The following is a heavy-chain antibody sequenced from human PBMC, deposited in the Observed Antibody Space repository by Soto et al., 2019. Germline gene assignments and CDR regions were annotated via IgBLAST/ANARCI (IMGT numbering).Heavy chain of an antibody. CDR2: MSPDSGNA. D-gene: IGHD2-21*02. V-gene: IGHV1-8*01. CDR3: EVTTGY. J-gene: IGHJ4*02. Sequence: QVQVVQSRAEVKKPGASVKVSCKTSGYTFTDYDINWVRQAAGQGLKYMGWMSPDSGNAGYAQQFQGRVTMTSNTSISTAYMELSGLRSEDTAVYFCEVTTGYWGQGTMVTVSS. CDR1: GYTFTDYD.